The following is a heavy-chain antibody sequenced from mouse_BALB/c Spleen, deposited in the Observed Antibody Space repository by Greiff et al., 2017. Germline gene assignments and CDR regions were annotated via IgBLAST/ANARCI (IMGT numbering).Heavy chain of an antibody. CDR1: GFSLTSYG. Sequence: QVQLKESGPGLVAPSQSLSITCTVSGFSLTSYGVHWVRQPPGKGLEWLGVIWAGGSTNYNSALMSRLSISNDNSKSQVFLKMNSLQTDDTAMYYCARDSHDGYPIAYWGQGTLVTVAA. CDR2: IWAGGST. V-gene: IGHV2-9*02. J-gene: IGHJ3*01. D-gene: IGHD2-3*01. CDR3: ARDSHDGYPIAY.